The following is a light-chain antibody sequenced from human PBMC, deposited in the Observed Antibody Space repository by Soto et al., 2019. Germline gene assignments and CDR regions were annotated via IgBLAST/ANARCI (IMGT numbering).Light chain of an antibody. CDR1: SSDVGGYNY. CDR2: DVS. Sequence: QSALTQPRSVSRSPGQSVTISCTGTSSDVGGYNYVSWYQQDPGKAPKLMIYDVSKRPSGVPDRFSGSKSGNTASLTISGLQAEDEADYFCCSYAGRYTYVFGTGTKLTVL. CDR3: CSYAGRYTYV. V-gene: IGLV2-11*01. J-gene: IGLJ1*01.